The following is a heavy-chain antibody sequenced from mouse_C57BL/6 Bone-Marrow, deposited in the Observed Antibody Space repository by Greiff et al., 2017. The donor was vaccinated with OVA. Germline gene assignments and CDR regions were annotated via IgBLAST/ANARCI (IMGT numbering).Heavy chain of an antibody. CDR1: GYTFTEYT. CDR3: ARHEYYYGSRGDYYFDY. V-gene: IGHV1-62-2*01. D-gene: IGHD1-1*01. J-gene: IGHJ2*01. Sequence: QVQLQQSGAELVKPGASVKLSCKASGYTFTEYTIHWVKQRSGQGLEWIGWFYPGSGSIKYNEKFKDKATLTADKSSSTVYMELSRLTSEDSAGYFCARHEYYYGSRGDYYFDYWGQGTTLTVSS. CDR2: FYPGSGSI.